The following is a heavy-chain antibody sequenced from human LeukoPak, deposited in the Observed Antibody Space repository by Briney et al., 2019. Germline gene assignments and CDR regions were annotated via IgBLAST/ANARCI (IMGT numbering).Heavy chain of an antibody. CDR2: VHLNGRS. J-gene: IGHJ6*02. V-gene: IGHV4-4*02. Sequence: PSGTLSLTCDVSGGSISATNWWTWVRQPPGGGLEWIGEVHLNGRSHYSPSLESRVTMSADMSENHISLHLTSVTAADTAVYYCATAPILRGEGGEHYKYGMDVWGQGTTVTVSS. D-gene: IGHD2-2*02. CDR1: GGSISATNW. CDR3: ATAPILRGEGGEHYKYGMDV.